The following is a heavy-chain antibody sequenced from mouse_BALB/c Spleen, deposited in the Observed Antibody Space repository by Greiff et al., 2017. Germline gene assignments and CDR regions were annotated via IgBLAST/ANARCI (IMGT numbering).Heavy chain of an antibody. CDR2: IWAGGST. D-gene: IGHD2-3*01. CDR1: GFSLTSYG. CDR3: ARVQWLLPLYAMDY. J-gene: IGHJ4*01. V-gene: IGHV2-9*02. Sequence: QVQLKESGPGQVAPSQSLSITCTVSGFSLTSYGVHWVRQPPGKGLEWLGVIWAGGSTNYHSALMSRLSISKDNSKSQVFLKMNSLQTDDTAMYYCARVQWLLPLYAMDYWGQGTSVTVSS.